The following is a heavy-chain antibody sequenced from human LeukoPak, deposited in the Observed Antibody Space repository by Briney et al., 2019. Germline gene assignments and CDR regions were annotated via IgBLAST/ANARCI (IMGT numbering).Heavy chain of an antibody. Sequence: PSETLSLTCAVYGGSFSGYYWSWIRQPPGKGLEWIGEINHSGSTNYNPSLKSRVTISVDTSKNQFSPKLSSVTAADTAVYYCATGEEGTFDYWGQGTLVTVSS. CDR3: ATGEEGTFDY. D-gene: IGHD3-10*01. CDR1: GGSFSGYY. CDR2: INHSGST. J-gene: IGHJ4*02. V-gene: IGHV4-34*01.